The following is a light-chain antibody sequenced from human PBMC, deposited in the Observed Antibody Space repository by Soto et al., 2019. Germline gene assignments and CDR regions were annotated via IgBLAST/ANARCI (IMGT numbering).Light chain of an antibody. CDR1: QSVNYN. CDR2: ITS. J-gene: IGKJ1*01. V-gene: IGKV3-15*01. CDR3: QKYNNWPSWT. Sequence: MVLTQSPATPSQSTGERATLSCRASQSVNYNLALYQQKPGHAPRLLIYITSTRATGIPARFSGSGSGTEFTLTISSLQSEDSAVYYCQKYNNWPSWTFGQGTKVDI.